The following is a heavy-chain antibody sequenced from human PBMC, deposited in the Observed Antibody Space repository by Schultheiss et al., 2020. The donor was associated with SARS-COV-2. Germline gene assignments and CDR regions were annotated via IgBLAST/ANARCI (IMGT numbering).Heavy chain of an antibody. CDR2: MNPNSGNT. Sequence: ASVKVSCKASGYTFSSYGISWVRQAPGQGLEWMGWMNPNSGNTNYAQKLQGRVTMTTDTSTSTAYMELRSLRSDDTAVYYCARTRSGWGRGGCFDYWGQGTLVTVSS. CDR1: GYTFSSYG. D-gene: IGHD6-19*01. J-gene: IGHJ4*02. V-gene: IGHV1-18*01. CDR3: ARTRSGWGRGGCFDY.